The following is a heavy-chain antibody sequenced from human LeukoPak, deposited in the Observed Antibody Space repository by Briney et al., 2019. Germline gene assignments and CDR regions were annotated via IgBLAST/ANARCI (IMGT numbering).Heavy chain of an antibody. CDR1: GYTLTSYD. Sequence: ASVKVPCKASGYTLTSYDINWVRQATGQGLEWMGWMNPNSGNTGYAQKFQGRVTMTRNTSISTAYMELSSLRSEDTAVYYCARGLIVGATTVDYWGQGTLVTVSS. D-gene: IGHD1-26*01. J-gene: IGHJ4*02. V-gene: IGHV1-8*01. CDR3: ARGLIVGATTVDY. CDR2: MNPNSGNT.